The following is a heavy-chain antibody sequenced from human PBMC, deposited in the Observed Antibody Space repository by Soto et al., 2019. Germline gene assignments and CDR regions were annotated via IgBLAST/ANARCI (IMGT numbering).Heavy chain of an antibody. CDR3: ARARGARYFDY. D-gene: IGHD2-15*01. V-gene: IGHV4-61*01. CDR1: GGSISSSSYY. J-gene: IGHJ4*02. CDR2: IYYSGST. Sequence: SETLSLTCTVSGGSISSSSYYWSWIRQPPGKGLEWIGYIYYSGSTNYNPSLKSRVTISVDTSKNQFSLKLSSVTAADTAVYYCARARGARYFDYWGQGTLVTVSS.